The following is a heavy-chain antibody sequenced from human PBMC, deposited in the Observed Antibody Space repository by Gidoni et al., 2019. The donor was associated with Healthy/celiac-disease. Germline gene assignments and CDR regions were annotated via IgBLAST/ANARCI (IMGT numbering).Heavy chain of an antibody. Sequence: QVQLVESGGGVVQPGRSLRLSCAASGFTFSSYGMHWVRQAPGKGLEWVAVIGYDGSNKYYADSVKGRFTISRDNSKNTLYLQMNSLRAEDTAVYYCARGQDVDTAMVLDYWGQGTLVTVSS. J-gene: IGHJ4*02. CDR3: ARGQDVDTAMVLDY. V-gene: IGHV3-33*01. D-gene: IGHD5-18*01. CDR1: GFTFSSYG. CDR2: IGYDGSNK.